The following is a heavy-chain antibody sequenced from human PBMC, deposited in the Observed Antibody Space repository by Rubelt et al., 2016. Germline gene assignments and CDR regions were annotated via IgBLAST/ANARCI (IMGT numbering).Heavy chain of an antibody. Sequence: QVQLVQSGSELKKPGASVKVSCKASGYTFTSYAMNWVRQAPGQGLEWMGWISVYNGNTNYAQKLQGRVTMTTDTSKSTAYMELRSLRSDDTAVYYCAKGIMSTSARDVGAQWPRVTIS. CDR1: GYTFTSYA. CDR2: ISVYNGNT. J-gene: IGHJ6*01. V-gene: IGHV1-18*01. CDR3: AKGIMSTSARDV. D-gene: IGHD3-16*01.